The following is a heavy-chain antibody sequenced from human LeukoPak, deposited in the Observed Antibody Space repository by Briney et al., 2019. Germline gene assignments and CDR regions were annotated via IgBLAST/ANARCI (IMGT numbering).Heavy chain of an antibody. J-gene: IGHJ3*02. Sequence: GGSLRLSWATSAFTFSDYWMSWVRQTPGKGLEWVANIKEDGSDKYYVDSVKGRFTISRDNAKNSLYLQMNSLRAEDTAVYYCARDRGQAWLWVNDAFDIWGQGTMVTVSS. CDR3: ARDRGQAWLWVNDAFDI. V-gene: IGHV3-7*01. CDR2: IKEDGSDK. D-gene: IGHD3-22*01. CDR1: AFTFSDYW.